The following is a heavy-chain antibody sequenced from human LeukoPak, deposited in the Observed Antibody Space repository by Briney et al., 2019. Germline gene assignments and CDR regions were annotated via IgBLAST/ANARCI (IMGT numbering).Heavy chain of an antibody. CDR3: ARRERGSGSLHWFDP. Sequence: SETLSLTCTASGGSISSYYWSWIRQPPGKGLEWIGYIYYSGSTNYNPSLKSRVTISVDTSKNQFSLKLSSVTAADTAVYYCARRERGSGSLHWFDPWGQGTLVTVSS. J-gene: IGHJ5*02. CDR2: IYYSGST. D-gene: IGHD3-10*01. CDR1: GGSISSYY. V-gene: IGHV4-59*08.